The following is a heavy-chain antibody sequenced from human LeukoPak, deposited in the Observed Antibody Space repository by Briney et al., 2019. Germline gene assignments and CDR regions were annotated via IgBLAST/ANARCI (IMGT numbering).Heavy chain of an antibody. CDR3: ARAPEDIVPIGYFDY. D-gene: IGHD2-8*01. CDR1: GGSISSGGYY. V-gene: IGHV4-31*03. Sequence: SETLSLTCTVSGGSISSGGYYWSWIRQHPGKGLEWIGYIYYSGSTYYNPSLKSRVTISVDTSKNQFSLKPSSVTAADTAVYYCARAPEDIVPIGYFDYWGQGTLVTVSS. CDR2: IYYSGST. J-gene: IGHJ4*02.